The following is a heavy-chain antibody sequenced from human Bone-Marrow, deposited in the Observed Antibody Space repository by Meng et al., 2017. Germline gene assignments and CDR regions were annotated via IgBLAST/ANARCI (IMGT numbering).Heavy chain of an antibody. D-gene: IGHD6-19*01. Sequence: GGSLRLSCAASGFTFSSYAMSWVRQAPGKGLEWVSAISGSGGSTYYADSVKGRFTISRDNSKNTLYLQMNSLRAEDTAVYFCAKDPGSAGAGTDYWGQGTLVTVSS. CDR2: ISGSGGST. V-gene: IGHV3-23*01. J-gene: IGHJ4*02. CDR3: AKDPGSAGAGTDY. CDR1: GFTFSSYA.